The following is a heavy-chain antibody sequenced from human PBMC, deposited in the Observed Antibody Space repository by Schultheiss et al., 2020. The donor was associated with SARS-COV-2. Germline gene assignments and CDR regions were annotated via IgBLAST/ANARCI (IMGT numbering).Heavy chain of an antibody. CDR3: ARVDTIEGGGMDV. J-gene: IGHJ6*02. CDR1: GYSISSGYY. D-gene: IGHD2-15*01. CDR2: INHSGST. V-gene: IGHV4-38-2*02. Sequence: ETLSLTCTVSGYSISSGYYWGWIRQPPGKGLEWIGEINHSGSTNYNPSLKSRVTMSVDASKNQFSLKLTSVTAADTAVYYCARVDTIEGGGMDVWGQGTTVTVSS.